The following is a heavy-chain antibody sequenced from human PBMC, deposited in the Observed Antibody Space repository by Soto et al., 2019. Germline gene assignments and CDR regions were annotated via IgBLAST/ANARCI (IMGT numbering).Heavy chain of an antibody. D-gene: IGHD4-17*01. CDR1: GGSFSTYG. Sequence: QVQLVQSGAEVKKPGSSVKVSCKASGGSFSTYGINWVRLAPGQGLEWMGGIIPKFGTTNYAQKFRGRVTITADESTNTDYMELNYLRSEDTAVYFCARELDPYYGGTSLSLDYWGQGTLVTVSS. J-gene: IGHJ4*02. V-gene: IGHV1-69*13. CDR2: IIPKFGTT. CDR3: ARELDPYYGGTSLSLDY.